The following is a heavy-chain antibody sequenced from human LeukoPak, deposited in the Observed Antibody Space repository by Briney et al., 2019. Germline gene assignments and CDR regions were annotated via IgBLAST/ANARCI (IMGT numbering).Heavy chain of an antibody. V-gene: IGHV1-18*01. J-gene: IGHJ3*02. CDR2: ISAYNGNT. Sequence: GASVKVSCKASGYTFTSYGISWVRQAPGQGLEWMGWISAYNGNTNYAQKLQGRVTMTTDTSTSTAYMELRSLRSDDTAVYYCARDSITMIVVVIGDAFDIWGQGTMVTVSS. D-gene: IGHD3-22*01. CDR1: GYTFTSYG. CDR3: ARDSITMIVVVIGDAFDI.